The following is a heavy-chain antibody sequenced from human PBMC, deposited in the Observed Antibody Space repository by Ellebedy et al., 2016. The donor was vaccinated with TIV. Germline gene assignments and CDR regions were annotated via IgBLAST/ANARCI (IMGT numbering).Heavy chain of an antibody. Sequence: PGGSLRLSCAVSGFNFSIYSMTWVRQDPGKGPERVSSISRNSTYIYYADSVKGLFTISRDDAKNSLYLQMNSLRDEDTALYYCTKYFNDYDLLAGDVRDCWGQGTLVTVSS. CDR3: TKYFNDYDLLAGDVRDC. J-gene: IGHJ4*02. CDR1: GFNFSIYS. V-gene: IGHV3-21*01. D-gene: IGHD3-9*01. CDR2: ISRNSTYI.